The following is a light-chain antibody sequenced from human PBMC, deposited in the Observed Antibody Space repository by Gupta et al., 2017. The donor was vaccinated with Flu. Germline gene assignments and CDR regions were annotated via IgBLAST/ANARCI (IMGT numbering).Light chain of an antibody. Sequence: IQMSQSPSSLSASVGDRVTITCRASQDINNKLAWIQQKPGKAPKSLIYAASRVKSGVPSKFSGSGFGTDFTLTIRSLQPEDFARYYCQQEIDIPIAFGRGSKVEIK. CDR3: QQEIDIPIA. CDR1: QDINNK. V-gene: IGKV1-16*02. CDR2: AAS. J-gene: IGKJ4*01.